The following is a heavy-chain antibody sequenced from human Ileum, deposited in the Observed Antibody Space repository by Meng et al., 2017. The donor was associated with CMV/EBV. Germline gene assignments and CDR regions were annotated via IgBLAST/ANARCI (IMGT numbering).Heavy chain of an antibody. D-gene: IGHD2-8*02. Sequence: GSLRLSCAVYGGSFSGYYWSWIRQPPGKGLEWIGEINHSGTTNYNPSLKSRVTISVDTSKNQFSLKLTSMTAADTAVYYCASSRYCTASSCPGLVYGKDVWGQGTTVTVSS. V-gene: IGHV4-34*01. CDR2: INHSGTT. J-gene: IGHJ6*02. CDR3: ASSRYCTASSCPGLVYGKDV. CDR1: GGSFSGYY.